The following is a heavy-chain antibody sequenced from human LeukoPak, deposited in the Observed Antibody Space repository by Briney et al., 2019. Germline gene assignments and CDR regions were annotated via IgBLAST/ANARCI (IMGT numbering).Heavy chain of an antibody. CDR1: GGSISSGSYY. CDR3: ARDGTTFGAFDI. D-gene: IGHD1-1*01. CDR2: IYTSGST. Sequence: SETLSLTCTVSGGSISSGSYYWSWIRQPAGKGLEWIGRIYTSGSTNYNPSLKSRVTISVDTSMNQFSLKLSSVTAADTAVYYCARDGTTFGAFDIWGQGTMVTVSS. V-gene: IGHV4-61*02. J-gene: IGHJ3*02.